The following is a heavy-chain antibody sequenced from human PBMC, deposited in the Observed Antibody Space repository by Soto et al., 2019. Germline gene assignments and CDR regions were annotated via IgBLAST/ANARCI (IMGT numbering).Heavy chain of an antibody. J-gene: IGHJ6*02. CDR2: IYYSGST. CDR1: GGSISSGGYY. CDR3: ARDQNFWSGYLNYYYYGMDV. Sequence: LSLTCTVSGGSISSGGYYWSWIRQHPGKGLEWIGYIYYSGSTYYNPSLKSRVTISVDTSKNQFSLKLSSVTAADTAVYYCARDQNFWSGYLNYYYYGMDVWGQGTTVTVS. V-gene: IGHV4-31*03. D-gene: IGHD3-3*01.